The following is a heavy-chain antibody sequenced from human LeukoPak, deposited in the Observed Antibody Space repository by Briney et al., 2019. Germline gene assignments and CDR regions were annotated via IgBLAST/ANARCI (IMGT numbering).Heavy chain of an antibody. V-gene: IGHV3-74*01. CDR1: GFTFSSYW. CDR3: ARVRSGYYYPYYYYGMDV. D-gene: IGHD3-22*01. CDR2: INSDGSST. J-gene: IGHJ6*02. Sequence: GGSLRLSCAASGFTFSSYWMHWVRQAPRKGLVWVSRINSDGSSTSYADSVKGRFTISRDNAKNTLYLQMNSLRAEDTAVYYCARVRSGYYYPYYYYGMDVWGQGTTVTVSS.